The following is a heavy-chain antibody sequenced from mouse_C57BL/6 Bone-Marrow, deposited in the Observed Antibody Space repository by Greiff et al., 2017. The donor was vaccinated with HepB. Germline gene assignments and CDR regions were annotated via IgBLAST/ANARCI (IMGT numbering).Heavy chain of an antibody. CDR2: IHPNSGST. CDR1: GYTFTSYW. D-gene: IGHD1-1*02. Sequence: QVQLQQPGAELVKPGASVKLSCKASGYTFTSYWMHWVKQRPGQGLEWIGMIHPNSGSTNYNEKFKSKATLTVDKSSSTAYMQLSSLTSEDSAVYYCARRRKLCPWTMDYWGQGTSVTVSS. J-gene: IGHJ4*01. V-gene: IGHV1-64*01. CDR3: ARRRKLCPWTMDY.